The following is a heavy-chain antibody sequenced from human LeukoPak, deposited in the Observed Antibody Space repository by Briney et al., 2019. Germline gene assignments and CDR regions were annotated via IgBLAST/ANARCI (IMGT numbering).Heavy chain of an antibody. CDR3: AELGITMIGGV. CDR2: IKQDGSKT. D-gene: IGHD3-10*02. V-gene: IGHV3-7*01. J-gene: IGHJ6*04. Sequence: GSLRLSCAASGFSFSGFWMSWVRQAPGKGLEWVANIKQDGSKTYSVDSVKGRFTISRDNAKNSLYLQMNSLRAEDTAVYYCAELGITMIGGVWGKGTTVTISS. CDR1: GFSFSGFW.